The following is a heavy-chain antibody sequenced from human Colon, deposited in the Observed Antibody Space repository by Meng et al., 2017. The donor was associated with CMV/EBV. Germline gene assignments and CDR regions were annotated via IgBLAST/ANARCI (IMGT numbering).Heavy chain of an antibody. J-gene: IGHJ6*02. D-gene: IGHD3-3*01. V-gene: IGHV4-61*08. Sequence: SETLSLTCNVSGGSVSSGGYYWSWIRQPPGKGLEWIGYIYYSGGTNYNPSLKSRVTISVDTSKNQFSLKLSSVTAADTAVYYCARMDYDFYLWGQGTTVTVSS. CDR1: GGSVSSGGYY. CDR2: IYYSGGT. CDR3: ARMDYDFYL.